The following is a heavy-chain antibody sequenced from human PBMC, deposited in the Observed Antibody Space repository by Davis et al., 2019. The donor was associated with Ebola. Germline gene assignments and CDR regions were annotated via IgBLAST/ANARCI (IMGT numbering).Heavy chain of an antibody. Sequence: GGSLRLSCAASGFTSNNYAMSWVRQAPGKGLEWVSAISGSGDNIYYADSVKGRFTIFRDSSRNTLYLQMNSLRAEDTAIYYCVRVSRNIATGWYRFDAFDIWGQGTLVTVSS. J-gene: IGHJ3*02. CDR2: ISGSGDNI. V-gene: IGHV3-23*01. CDR3: VRVSRNIATGWYRFDAFDI. CDR1: GFTSNNYA. D-gene: IGHD6-19*01.